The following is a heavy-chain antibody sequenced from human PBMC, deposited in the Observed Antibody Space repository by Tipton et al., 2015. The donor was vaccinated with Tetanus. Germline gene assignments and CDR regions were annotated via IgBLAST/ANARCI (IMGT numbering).Heavy chain of an antibody. CDR2: ISAYNGNT. D-gene: IGHD1-26*01. V-gene: IGHV1-18*01. Sequence: QSGPEVKKPGASVKVSCKASGYNFTSYGISWVRQAPGQGLEWMGWISAYNGNTNYAQKLQGRFTMTTNTSTSTAYMELRSLRSDGSAVYYWAGDPPPIYSGSYGGDYWGQGSLVTVSS. J-gene: IGHJ4*02. CDR3: AGDPPPIYSGSYGGDY. CDR1: GYNFTSYG.